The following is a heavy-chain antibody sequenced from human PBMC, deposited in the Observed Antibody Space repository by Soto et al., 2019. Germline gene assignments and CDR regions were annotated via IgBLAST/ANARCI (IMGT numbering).Heavy chain of an antibody. CDR1: GFTFSSYG. V-gene: IGHV3-30*18. D-gene: IGHD4-4*01. J-gene: IGHJ6*02. CDR3: AKDLSSNADYYYYGMDV. CDR2: ISYDGSNK. Sequence: GGSLRLCCAASGFTFSSYGMHWVRQAPGKGLEWVAVISYDGSNKYYADSVKGRFTTSRDNSKNTLYLQMNSLRAEDTAVYYCAKDLSSNADYYYYGMDVWGQGTTVTVSS.